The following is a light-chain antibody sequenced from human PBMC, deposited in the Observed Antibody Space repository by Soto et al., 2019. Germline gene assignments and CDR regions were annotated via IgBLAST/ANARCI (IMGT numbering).Light chain of an antibody. CDR1: ESIARH. J-gene: IGKJ5*01. V-gene: IGKV1-39*01. CDR3: QQPYSTRSIS. Sequence: DIQMTQSPSSLSASVGDRVTITCRASESIARHLNWYQQKPGKAPKLLIYAASSLQNGVPSRFRGRGYGTDSPLSISNLQPEDVATYYCQQPYSTRSISFGQGTRLEIK. CDR2: AAS.